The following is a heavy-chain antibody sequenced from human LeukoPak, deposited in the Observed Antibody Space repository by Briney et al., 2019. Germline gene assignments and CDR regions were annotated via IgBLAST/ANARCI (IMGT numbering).Heavy chain of an antibody. D-gene: IGHD2-15*01. CDR3: AREPLRCSGGSCYSGFDP. J-gene: IGHJ5*02. Sequence: PSETLSLTCTVSGGSISSYYWSWIRQPPGKGLEWIRYIYYSGSTNYNPSLKSRVTISVDTSKNQFSLKLSSVTAADTAVYYCAREPLRCSGGSCYSGFDPWGQGTLATVSS. V-gene: IGHV4-59*01. CDR1: GGSISSYY. CDR2: IYYSGST.